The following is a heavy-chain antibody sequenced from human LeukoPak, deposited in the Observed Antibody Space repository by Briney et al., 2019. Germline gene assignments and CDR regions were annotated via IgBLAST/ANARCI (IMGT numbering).Heavy chain of an antibody. CDR2: IYSGGST. Sequence: GGSLRLSCAASGFTVSSNYMSWVRQAPGKGLEWVSVIYSGGSTYYADSVKDRFTISRANFKNTLYLQMNSLRPEDTAVYYCAKGSGWLLPQYFDFWGQGTLVTVSS. CDR3: AKGSGWLLPQYFDF. CDR1: GFTVSSNY. D-gene: IGHD2-21*01. V-gene: IGHV3-66*01. J-gene: IGHJ4*02.